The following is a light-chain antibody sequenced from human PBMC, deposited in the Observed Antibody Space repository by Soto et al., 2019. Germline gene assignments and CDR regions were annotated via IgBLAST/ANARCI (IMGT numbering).Light chain of an antibody. CDR1: SSDVGGYNY. CDR3: SSYAASNNLV. Sequence: QSVLTQPASVSGSPGQSITISCTGTSSDVGGYNYVSWYQQHPGKAPKLMIYGVSKRPSGVPDRFSGSKSGNTASLTVSGLQAEDEADYYCSSYAASNNLVFGGGTKLTVL. V-gene: IGLV2-8*01. CDR2: GVS. J-gene: IGLJ3*02.